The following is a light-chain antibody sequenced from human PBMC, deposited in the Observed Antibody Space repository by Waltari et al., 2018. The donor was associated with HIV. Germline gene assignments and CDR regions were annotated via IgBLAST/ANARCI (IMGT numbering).Light chain of an antibody. V-gene: IGLV3-1*01. CDR1: TLGEKY. Sequence: SYELIQPPSVSVSPGQTASITCSGDTLGEKYPCWYQQRPGQSPVLVIYQDTKRPSGIPERFSASKSGNTATLTISGTQVMDEAHYYCQAWDNNTWMFGGGTKLTVL. CDR2: QDT. CDR3: QAWDNNTWM. J-gene: IGLJ3*02.